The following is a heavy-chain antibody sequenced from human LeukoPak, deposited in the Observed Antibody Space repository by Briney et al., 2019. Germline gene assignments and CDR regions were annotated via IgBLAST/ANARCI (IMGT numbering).Heavy chain of an antibody. Sequence: GESLEISCKASGYRFAYHWIAWVRQMPGRGLEWIGIIYPGDSDTRYSPSFEGQVTISADKSIDTAYPQWSSLKASDTAIYYCARLPNSGADLTWFDPWGQGTLVTVSS. CDR3: ARLPNSGADLTWFDP. CDR2: IYPGDSDT. CDR1: GYRFAYHW. J-gene: IGHJ5*02. V-gene: IGHV5-51*01. D-gene: IGHD3-10*01.